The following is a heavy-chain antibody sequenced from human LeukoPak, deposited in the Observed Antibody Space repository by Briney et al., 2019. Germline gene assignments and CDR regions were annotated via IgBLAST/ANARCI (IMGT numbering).Heavy chain of an antibody. D-gene: IGHD2-15*01. CDR3: ARGLGYCSGGSCYSPWFDP. CDR1: GYTFTSYG. V-gene: IGHV1-18*01. Sequence: ASVKVSCKASGYTFTSYGISWVRQAPGQGLEWMGWISAYNGNTNYAQKLPGRVTMTTDTSTSTAYMELRSLRSDDTAVYYCARGLGYCSGGSCYSPWFDPWGQGTLVTVSS. J-gene: IGHJ5*02. CDR2: ISAYNGNT.